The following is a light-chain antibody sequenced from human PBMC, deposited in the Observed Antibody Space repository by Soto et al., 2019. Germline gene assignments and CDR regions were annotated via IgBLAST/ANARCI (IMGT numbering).Light chain of an antibody. CDR1: SSDVGAYNY. Sequence: QSALTQPASGSGSPGQSITISCTGTSSDVGAYNYVSWYQQHPGKAPKLMIYDVSTRPSGVSNRFSGSKSGNTASLTISGLQAEDEADYYCSSYTRRSTVVFGGGTKLTVL. CDR2: DVS. V-gene: IGLV2-14*01. CDR3: SSYTRRSTVV. J-gene: IGLJ2*01.